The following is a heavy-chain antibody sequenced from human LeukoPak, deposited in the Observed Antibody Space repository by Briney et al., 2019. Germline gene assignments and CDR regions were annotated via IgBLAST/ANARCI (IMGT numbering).Heavy chain of an antibody. Sequence: SVKVSCKASGGTFSSYAVSWVRQAPGQGLEWMGGIIPIFGTANYEQKFQGRVTITTDESTSTAYMELSSLRSEDTAVYYCARGQRITMVRGDLNWFDPWGQGTLVTVSS. J-gene: IGHJ5*02. V-gene: IGHV1-69*05. CDR2: IIPIFGTA. CDR3: ARGQRITMVRGDLNWFDP. D-gene: IGHD3-10*01. CDR1: GGTFSSYA.